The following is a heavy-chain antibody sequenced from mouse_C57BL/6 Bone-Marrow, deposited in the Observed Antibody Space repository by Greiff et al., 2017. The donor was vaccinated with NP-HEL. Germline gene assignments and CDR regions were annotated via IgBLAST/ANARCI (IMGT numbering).Heavy chain of an antibody. CDR2: IDPSDSYP. D-gene: IGHD2-1*01. CDR1: VYTFTSYW. V-gene: IGHV1-69*01. CDR3: ARSWRGNYGAMDY. J-gene: IGHJ4*01. Sequence: QVQLQQPGAELVMPGASVKLSCKASVYTFTSYWMPWVKQRPGQGLAWIGEIDPSDSYPNYNQKFPCQSPLPVDKSSSTDYMQLSSLTSEDSAVYYCARSWRGNYGAMDYWGQGTSVTVSS.